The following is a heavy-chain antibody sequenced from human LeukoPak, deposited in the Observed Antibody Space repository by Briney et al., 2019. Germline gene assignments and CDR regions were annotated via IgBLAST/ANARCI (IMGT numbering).Heavy chain of an antibody. V-gene: IGHV3-74*01. CDR1: GFTFSTYW. Sequence: GGSLRLSCAASGFTFSTYWMHWVRHAPGKGLVWVSRVNGDGSSTNYADSVKGRFTISRDNAKNTLYLQMNSLRAEDTAVYYCARATDPPRYCSSTSCLRYYGMDVWGQGTTVTVSS. J-gene: IGHJ6*02. CDR3: ARATDPPRYCSSTSCLRYYGMDV. D-gene: IGHD2-2*01. CDR2: VNGDGSST.